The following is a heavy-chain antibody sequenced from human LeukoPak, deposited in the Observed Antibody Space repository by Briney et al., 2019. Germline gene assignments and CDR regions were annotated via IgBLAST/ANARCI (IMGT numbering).Heavy chain of an antibody. Sequence: PGRSLRLSCAASGFRFGDSAMHWVRQAPGKGLEWVSGISWNSGTIAYADSVKGRFTISRDNGKNSLYLQMNSLRAEDTALYYCAKDRAQYYDNSGFTFDYWGQGTLATVSS. CDR3: AKDRAQYYDNSGFTFDY. J-gene: IGHJ4*02. CDR1: GFRFGDSA. D-gene: IGHD3-22*01. CDR2: ISWNSGTI. V-gene: IGHV3-9*01.